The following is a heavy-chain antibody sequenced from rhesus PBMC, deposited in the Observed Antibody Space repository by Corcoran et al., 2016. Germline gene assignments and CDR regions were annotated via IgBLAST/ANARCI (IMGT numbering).Heavy chain of an antibody. CDR3: ARKLPVCFDY. CDR2: IGDSSGST. J-gene: IGHJ4*01. D-gene: IGHD2-15*01. CDR1: GYSISSGYG. V-gene: IGHV4-127*01. Sequence: QVQLQESGPGLVKPSETLSLTCAVSGYSISSGYGWSWIRQPPGKGLEWIGYIGDSSGSTNYNPSLKSRVTISKDTSKNQFSLKLSSVTAADTAVYYCARKLPVCFDYWGQGVLVTVSS.